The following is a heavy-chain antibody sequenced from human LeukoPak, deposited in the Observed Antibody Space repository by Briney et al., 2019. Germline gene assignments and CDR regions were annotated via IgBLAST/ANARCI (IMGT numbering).Heavy chain of an antibody. CDR2: ISYDGSNK. CDR1: GFTLSSYA. CDR3: ARDTTGYFDY. V-gene: IGHV3-30*04. Sequence: PGGSLRLSCAASGFTLSSYAMHWVRQAPGKGLEWVAVISYDGSNKYYAETVKGRFTISRDNSKNTLYLQMNSLRAEDTAVYYCARDTTGYFDYWGQGTLVTVSS. D-gene: IGHD1-14*01. J-gene: IGHJ4*02.